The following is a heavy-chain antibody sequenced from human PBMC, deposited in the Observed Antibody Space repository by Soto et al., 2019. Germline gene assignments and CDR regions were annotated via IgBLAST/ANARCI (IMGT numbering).Heavy chain of an antibody. V-gene: IGHV4-39*01. CDR2: IYYSGST. CDR1: GGCSSSSSYY. J-gene: IGHJ5*02. Sequence: PSQTLSVPCTVAGGCSSSSSYYWGWIRQPPGKGLEWIGSIYYSGSTYYNPSLKSRVTISVDTSKNQFSLKLSSVTAADTAVYYCASAGSGVVGVTRNWFDPRGQGTLVTVSS. D-gene: IGHD3-22*01. CDR3: ASAGSGVVGVTRNWFDP.